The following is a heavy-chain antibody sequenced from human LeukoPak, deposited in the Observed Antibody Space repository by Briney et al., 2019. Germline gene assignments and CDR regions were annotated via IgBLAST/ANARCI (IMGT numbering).Heavy chain of an antibody. CDR3: ASHYSSGWIYFDY. Sequence: KHGESLKISCKGSGYSFTSYWISWVRQMPGKGLEWMGRIDPSDSYINYSPSFQGHVTISADKSISPAYLQWSSLKASDTAMYYCASHYSSGWIYFDYWGQGTLVTVSS. CDR1: GYSFTSYW. D-gene: IGHD6-19*01. V-gene: IGHV5-10-1*01. J-gene: IGHJ4*02. CDR2: IDPSDSYI.